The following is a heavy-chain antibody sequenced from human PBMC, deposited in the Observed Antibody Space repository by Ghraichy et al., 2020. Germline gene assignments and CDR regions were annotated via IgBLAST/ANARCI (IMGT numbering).Heavy chain of an antibody. CDR2: IWYDGSNK. D-gene: IGHD3-3*01. J-gene: IGHJ6*02. Sequence: LSLTCAASGFTFSSYGMHWVRQAPGKGLEWLAVIWYDGSNKYYADSVKGRFTISRDNSKNTLYLQMNSLRAEDTAVYYCARDTTYDFWSGYSGYYYYGMDVWGQGTTVTVSS. CDR3: ARDTTYDFWSGYSGYYYYGMDV. CDR1: GFTFSSYG. V-gene: IGHV3-33*01.